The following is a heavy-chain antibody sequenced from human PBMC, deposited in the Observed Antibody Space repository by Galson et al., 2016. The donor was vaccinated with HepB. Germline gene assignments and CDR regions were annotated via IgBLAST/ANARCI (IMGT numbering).Heavy chain of an antibody. CDR2: ISTYNGNT. D-gene: IGHD4-23*01. CDR1: GYTFTSYG. Sequence: SVKVSCKASGYTFTSYGINWVRQAPGQGLEWMGWISTYNGNTNYAQKLQGRVTMTTDTSPSTAYIELRSLRSDETAVYYCVRQDERAVGYGRDVWGQGTTVTVSS. J-gene: IGHJ6*02. V-gene: IGHV1-18*01. CDR3: VRQDERAVGYGRDV.